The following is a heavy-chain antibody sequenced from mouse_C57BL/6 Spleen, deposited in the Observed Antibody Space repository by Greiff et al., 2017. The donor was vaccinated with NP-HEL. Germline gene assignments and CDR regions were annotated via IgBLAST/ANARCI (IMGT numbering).Heavy chain of an antibody. V-gene: IGHV1-15*01. Sequence: QVQLQQSGAELVRPGASVTLSCKASGYTFTDYEMHWVKQTPVHGLEWIGAIDPETGGTAYNQKFKGKAILTADKSSSTAYMELRSLTSEDSAVYYCTRSKGVSSDYWGQGTTLTVSS. CDR1: GYTFTDYE. CDR2: IDPETGGT. CDR3: TRSKGVSSDY. J-gene: IGHJ2*01. D-gene: IGHD3-2*02.